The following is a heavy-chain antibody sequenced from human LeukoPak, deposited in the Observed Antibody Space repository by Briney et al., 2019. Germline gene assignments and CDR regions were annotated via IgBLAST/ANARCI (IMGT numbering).Heavy chain of an antibody. CDR3: ARDRMTRGNYMDV. Sequence: GASVKVSCKASGYTFTSYGFTWVRQAPGEGPEWMGYISGYNAKTKYAQKFQDRVTMTTDTSTSTVYMELSSLRSEDTAVYYCARDRMTRGNYMDVWGKGTTVTVSS. CDR1: GYTFTSYG. CDR2: ISGYNAKT. V-gene: IGHV1-18*01. J-gene: IGHJ6*03.